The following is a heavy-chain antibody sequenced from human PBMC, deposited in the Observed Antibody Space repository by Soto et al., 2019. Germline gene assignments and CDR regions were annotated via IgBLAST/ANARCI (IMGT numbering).Heavy chain of an antibody. CDR3: ARDRYHGSGSYYNLYFDS. CDR1: GDSVSSNSAA. V-gene: IGHV6-1*01. D-gene: IGHD3-10*01. J-gene: IGHJ4*02. CDR2: TYYRSRWYN. Sequence: SQTLSLTCVISGDSVSSNSAAWNWIRQSPSRGLEWLGRTYYRSRWYNDYAVSVKSRITINPDTSKNQFSLQLTSVTPEDTAVYYCARDRYHGSGSYYNLYFDSWGQGALVTVSS.